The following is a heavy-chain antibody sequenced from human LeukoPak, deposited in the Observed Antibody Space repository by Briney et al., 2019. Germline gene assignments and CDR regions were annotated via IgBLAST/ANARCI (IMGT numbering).Heavy chain of an antibody. CDR3: ARGLGYINYYYYAMDV. V-gene: IGHV3-33*01. Sequence: QPGGSLRLSCAASGFTFSSYGMHWVRQAPGKGLEWVAVIWYDGSNKYYADSVKGRFTISRDNSKNTLYLQMNSLRAEDTAVYYCARGLGYINYYYYAMDVWGPGTTVTVSS. CDR1: GFTFSSYG. J-gene: IGHJ6*02. CDR2: IWYDGSNK. D-gene: IGHD5-24*01.